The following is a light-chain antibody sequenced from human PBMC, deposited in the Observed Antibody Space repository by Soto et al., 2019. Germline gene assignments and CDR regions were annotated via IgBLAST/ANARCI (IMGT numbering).Light chain of an antibody. J-gene: IGLJ2*01. CDR3: SSYTSSSVV. V-gene: IGLV2-14*01. CDR1: SSDVGGYNY. Sequence: QSALTQPASVSGSPGQSITISCTGTSSDVGGYNYVSWYQQHPGKAPKLMIYDVSNRPSGVSNRFSGSKTVNTASLTISGLQAEDVADYYCSSYTSSSVVFGGGTKLTVL. CDR2: DVS.